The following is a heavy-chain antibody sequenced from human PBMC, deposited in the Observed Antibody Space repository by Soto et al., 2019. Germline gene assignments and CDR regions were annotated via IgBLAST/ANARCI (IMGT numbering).Heavy chain of an antibody. J-gene: IGHJ6*02. CDR1: GGTFSSYA. CDR2: IIPIFGTA. D-gene: IGHD3-9*01. CDR3: ARHYDILTGYYVDYYYGMDV. V-gene: IGHV1-69*13. Sequence: SVKVSCKASGGTFSSYAISWVRQAPGQGLEWMGGIIPIFGTANYAQKFQGRVTITADESTSTAYMELSSLRSEDTAVYYCARHYDILTGYYVDYYYGMDVWGQGTTVTVS.